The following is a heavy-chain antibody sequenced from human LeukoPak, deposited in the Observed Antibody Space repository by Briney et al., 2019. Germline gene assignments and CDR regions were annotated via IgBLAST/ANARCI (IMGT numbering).Heavy chain of an antibody. V-gene: IGHV1-2*02. J-gene: IGHJ5*02. CDR3: ARTPLYCSSTSCYYSWFDP. Sequence: RASVKVSCKASRYTFTGYYVHWVRQARGQGLEWMGWINPNSGGTNYAQKFQGRVTMTRDTSISTAYMELSRLRSDDTAAYYCARTPLYCSSTSCYYSWFDPWGQGTLFTVSS. CDR2: INPNSGGT. CDR1: RYTFTGYY. D-gene: IGHD2-2*01.